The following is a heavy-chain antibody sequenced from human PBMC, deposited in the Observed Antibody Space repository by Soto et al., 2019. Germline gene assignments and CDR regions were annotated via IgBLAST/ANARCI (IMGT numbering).Heavy chain of an antibody. V-gene: IGHV3-30-3*01. Sequence: QVQLVESGGGVVQPGRSLRLSCAASGFTFSSYAMHWVRQAPGKGLGWVAVISYDGSNKYYADSVKGRFTISRDNSKNTLYLQMNSLRAEDTAVYYCAREGVGYYDSSGYSLYAFDIWGQGTMVTVSS. CDR3: AREGVGYYDSSGYSLYAFDI. D-gene: IGHD3-22*01. CDR2: ISYDGSNK. J-gene: IGHJ3*02. CDR1: GFTFSSYA.